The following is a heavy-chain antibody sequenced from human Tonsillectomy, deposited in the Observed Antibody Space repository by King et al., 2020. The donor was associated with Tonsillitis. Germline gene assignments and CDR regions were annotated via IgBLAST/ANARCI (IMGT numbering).Heavy chain of an antibody. D-gene: IGHD2-8*01. CDR3: ARDQWYGMDV. CDR1: GFTFSSYS. V-gene: IGHV3-21*01. CDR2: ITSSSSYI. Sequence: VQLVESGGGLVKPGGSLRLSCAASGFTFSSYSMNWVRQAPGKGLEWVSSITSSSSYIYSADSVKGRFTISRDNAKNSLYLQMNSLRAEDTAVYYCARDQWYGMDVWGQGTTVTVSS. J-gene: IGHJ6*02.